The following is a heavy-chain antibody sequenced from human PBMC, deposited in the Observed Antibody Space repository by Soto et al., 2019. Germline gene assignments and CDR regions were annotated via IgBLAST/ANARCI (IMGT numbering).Heavy chain of an antibody. Sequence: PGGSLRLSCAASGFTFSSYGMHWVRQAPGKGLEWVAVISYDGSNKYYADSVKSRFTISRDNSKNTLYLQMNSLRAEDTAVYYCAKDRRYCSSTSCYTGAYYYGMDVWGLGTTVTVSS. CDR2: ISYDGSNK. D-gene: IGHD2-2*02. CDR3: AKDRRYCSSTSCYTGAYYYGMDV. J-gene: IGHJ6*02. V-gene: IGHV3-30*18. CDR1: GFTFSSYG.